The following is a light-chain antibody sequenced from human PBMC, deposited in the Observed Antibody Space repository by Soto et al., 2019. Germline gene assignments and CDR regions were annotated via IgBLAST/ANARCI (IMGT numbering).Light chain of an antibody. V-gene: IGLV2-14*01. Sequence: QSALTQPASVSGSPGQSITISCTGTSSDVGGYNYVSWYQQHPGKAPKLMIYEVSNRPSGVSSRFSGSKSGNTASLTISGLLAEDEAVYFCSSYTSSALVFGGGTKVTVL. J-gene: IGLJ3*02. CDR3: SSYTSSALV. CDR2: EVS. CDR1: SSDVGGYNY.